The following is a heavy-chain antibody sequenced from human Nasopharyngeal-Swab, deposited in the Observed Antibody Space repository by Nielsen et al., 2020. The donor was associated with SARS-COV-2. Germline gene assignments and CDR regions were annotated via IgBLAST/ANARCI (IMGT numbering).Heavy chain of an antibody. CDR3: ARDPVGYYDILTGYYKGDYNWFDP. CDR2: ISSSSSTI. D-gene: IGHD3-9*01. Sequence: WIRQPPGKGLEWVSYISSSSSTIYYADSVKGRFTISRDNAKNSLYLQMNGLRDEDTAVYYCARDPVGYYDILTGYYKGDYNWFDPWGQGTLVTVSS. V-gene: IGHV3-48*02. J-gene: IGHJ5*02.